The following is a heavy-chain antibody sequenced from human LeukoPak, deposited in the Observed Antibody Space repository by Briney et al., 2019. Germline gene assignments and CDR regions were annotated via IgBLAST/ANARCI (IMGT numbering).Heavy chain of an antibody. J-gene: IGHJ3*02. D-gene: IGHD3-10*01. CDR3: ARAGVINAFDI. Sequence: ASVKVSCKASGYIFTGNYIHWVRQAPGQGLECMGWINPNTGGTNYAQKFQAWVTMTRDTSINTAYMELRRLTSDDTAMYYCARAGVINAFDIWGQGTMVTVSS. V-gene: IGHV1-2*04. CDR1: GYIFTGNY. CDR2: INPNTGGT.